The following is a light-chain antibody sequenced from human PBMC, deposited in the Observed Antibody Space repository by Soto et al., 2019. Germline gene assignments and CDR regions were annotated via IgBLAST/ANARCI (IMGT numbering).Light chain of an antibody. CDR2: DVF. CDR3: CSHRSSSSLGV. J-gene: IGLJ3*02. CDR1: SSDVGDYNY. Sequence: QSVLTQPASVSGSPGQSITISCTGTSSDVGDYNYVSWYQQCPGKAPKLIIYDVFKRPSGVSNRFSASKSGNTASLTISGLQAEDEADYYCCSHRSSSSLGVFGGGTKLTVL. V-gene: IGLV2-14*03.